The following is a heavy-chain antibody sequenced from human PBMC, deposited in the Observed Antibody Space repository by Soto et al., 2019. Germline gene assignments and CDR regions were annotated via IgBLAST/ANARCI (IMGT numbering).Heavy chain of an antibody. Sequence: SVKVSCKASGFTFTSSAVQWVRQARGQRLEWIGWIVVGSGNTNYAQKFQERVTITRDMSTSTAYMELSSLRSEDTAVYYCAAGVMITTSSRAYYYGMDVWGQGTTVTVSS. D-gene: IGHD3-16*01. CDR3: AAGVMITTSSRAYYYGMDV. J-gene: IGHJ6*02. CDR1: GFTFTSSA. V-gene: IGHV1-58*01. CDR2: IVVGSGNT.